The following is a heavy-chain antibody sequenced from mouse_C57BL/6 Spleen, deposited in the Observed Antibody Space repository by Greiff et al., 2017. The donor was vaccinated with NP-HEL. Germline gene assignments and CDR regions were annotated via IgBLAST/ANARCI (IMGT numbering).Heavy chain of an antibody. J-gene: IGHJ1*03. CDR1: GFTFSSYA. V-gene: IGHV5-4*01. Sequence: EVKLVESGGGLVKPGGSLKLSCAASGFTFSSYAMSWVRQTPEKRLEWVATISDGGSYTYYPDNVKGRFTISRDNAKNNLYLQMSHLKSEDTAMYYCARDYGSSYVDWYFDVWGTGTTVTVSS. CDR2: ISDGGSYT. CDR3: ARDYGSSYVDWYFDV. D-gene: IGHD1-1*01.